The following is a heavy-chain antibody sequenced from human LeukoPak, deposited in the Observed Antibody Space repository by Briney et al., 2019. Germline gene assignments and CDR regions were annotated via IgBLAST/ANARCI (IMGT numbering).Heavy chain of an antibody. D-gene: IGHD3-22*01. Sequence: SETLSLPCAVYGGSFSGYYWSWIRQPPGKGLEWIGEINHSGSTNYNPSLKSRVTISVDTSKNQFSLKLSSVTAADTAVYYCARDPSRYYYDSSARAFDIWGQGTMVTVSS. J-gene: IGHJ3*02. V-gene: IGHV4-34*01. CDR1: GGSFSGYY. CDR3: ARDPSRYYYDSSARAFDI. CDR2: INHSGST.